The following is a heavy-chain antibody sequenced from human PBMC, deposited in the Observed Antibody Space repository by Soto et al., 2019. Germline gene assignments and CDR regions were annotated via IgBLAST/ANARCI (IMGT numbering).Heavy chain of an antibody. CDR3: AKNQPSWATRAAFDY. D-gene: IGHD2-2*01. Sequence: ASVKVSCKASGFIFTRFYMHWVRQAPGQGPVWLGIIKPEDGTTYYAQSFQGRLIITSDTSTRTVYMEMSGLTSEDTAVYYCAKNQPSWATRAAFDYWGQGTLVTVSS. CDR1: GFIFTRFY. V-gene: IGHV1-46*01. CDR2: IKPEDGTT. J-gene: IGHJ4*02.